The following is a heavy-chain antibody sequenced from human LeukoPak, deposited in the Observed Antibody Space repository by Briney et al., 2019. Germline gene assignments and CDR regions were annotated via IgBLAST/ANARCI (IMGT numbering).Heavy chain of an antibody. D-gene: IGHD3-3*01. J-gene: IGHJ3*02. CDR3: ARRRITIFGVVIDAFDI. CDR1: GGSISSYY. V-gene: IGHV4-59*08. Sequence: PSETLSLTCTVSGGSISSYYWSWIRQPPGKGLEWIGSIYHSGSTYYNPSLKSRVTISVDTSKNQFSLKLSSVTAADTAVYYCARRRITIFGVVIDAFDIWGQGTMVTVSS. CDR2: IYHSGST.